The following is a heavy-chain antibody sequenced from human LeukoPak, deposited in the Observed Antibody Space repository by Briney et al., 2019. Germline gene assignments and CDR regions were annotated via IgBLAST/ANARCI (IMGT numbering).Heavy chain of an antibody. CDR2: IYCSGST. Sequence: SETLSLTCTVSGGSISSGGYYWSWIRQHPGKGLEWIGYIYCSGSTYYNPSLKSRVTISVDTSKNQFSLKLSSVTAADTAVYYCARVSQGSLDYWGQGTLVTVSS. CDR1: GGSISSGGYY. J-gene: IGHJ4*02. V-gene: IGHV4-31*03. CDR3: ARVSQGSLDY.